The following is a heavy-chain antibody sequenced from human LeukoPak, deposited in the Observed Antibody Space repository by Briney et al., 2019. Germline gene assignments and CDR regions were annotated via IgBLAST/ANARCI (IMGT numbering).Heavy chain of an antibody. CDR3: VRDNGGEHL. CDR1: GYTFGSYW. V-gene: IGHV3-74*01. J-gene: IGHJ4*02. Sequence: PGGSLRLSCAASGYTFGSYWMYWVRQAPGKGLVWVSRINNDGSSTIYADSVKGRFTISRDNAKNTLYLQMNSLRDDDTAVYYCVRDNGGEHLWGQGTLVTDSS. D-gene: IGHD3-16*01. CDR2: INNDGSST.